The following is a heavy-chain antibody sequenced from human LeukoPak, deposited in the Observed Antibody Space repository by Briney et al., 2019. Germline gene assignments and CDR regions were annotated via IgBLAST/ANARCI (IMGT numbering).Heavy chain of an antibody. Sequence: SVNESCKGSGGTFSSYAMSWVRQAPGQGLEWMGGIIPIFGTANYAQKFQGRVTITADESTSTAYMELSSLRSEDTAVYYCARSDYDRNGYHRNWGQETLRTVSS. CDR1: GGTFSSYA. CDR3: ARSDYDRNGYHRN. D-gene: IGHD3-22*01. V-gene: IGHV1-69*13. CDR2: IIPIFGTA. J-gene: IGHJ1*01.